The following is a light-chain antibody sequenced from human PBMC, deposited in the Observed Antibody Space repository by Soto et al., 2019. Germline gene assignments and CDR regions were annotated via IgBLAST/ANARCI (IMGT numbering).Light chain of an antibody. CDR2: YDR. CDR1: NIGSKS. CDR3: QVWDNNSDHVV. Sequence: SYELTQPPSVSVAPGETATITCGGNNIGSKSVHWYQQKAGQAPVLTIYYDRDRSSGIPERFSGSNSGNTATLTISRVEAGDEADYYCQVWDNNSDHVVFGVGTKVTVL. V-gene: IGLV3-21*04. J-gene: IGLJ2*01.